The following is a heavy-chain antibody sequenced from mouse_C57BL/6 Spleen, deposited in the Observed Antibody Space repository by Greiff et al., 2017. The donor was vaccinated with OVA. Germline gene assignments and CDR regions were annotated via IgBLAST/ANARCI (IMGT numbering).Heavy chain of an antibody. CDR3: AREEGYFEV. CDR1: GYSITSGYY. J-gene: IGHJ1*03. CDR2: ISYDGSN. V-gene: IGHV3-6*01. Sequence: EVKLMESGPGLVKPSQSLSLTCSVTGYSITSGYYWNWIRQFPGNKLEWMGYISYDGSNNYNPSLKNRISITRDTSKNQFFLKLNSVTTEDTATYYCAREEGYFEVWGTGTTVTVSS.